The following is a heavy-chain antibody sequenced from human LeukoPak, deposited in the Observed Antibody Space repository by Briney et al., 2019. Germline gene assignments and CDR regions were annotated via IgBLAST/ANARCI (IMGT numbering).Heavy chain of an antibody. Sequence: GGSPRLSCAASGFTFSSSGMHWVRQAPGKGLEWVAVIWYDGSNKYYADSVKGRFTISRDNSKNTAYLQMNSLRAEDTAVYYCAREEDRSSSSGLVFDYWGQGTLVTVSS. CDR2: IWYDGSNK. CDR3: AREEDRSSSSGLVFDY. V-gene: IGHV3-33*01. D-gene: IGHD6-6*01. CDR1: GFTFSSSG. J-gene: IGHJ4*02.